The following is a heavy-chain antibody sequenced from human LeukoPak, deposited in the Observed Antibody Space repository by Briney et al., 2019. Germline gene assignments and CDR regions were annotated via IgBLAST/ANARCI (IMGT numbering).Heavy chain of an antibody. Sequence: GESLKISCKASGYTFTNYWIGGMRHTPGKGLEWMGIIHPGDSDTRYRTSFQGQVTMSVDESTSTAYLHWTSLKASDTAIYYCARHAGYCTGGKCYSSYYFDYWGQGTLVTVSS. CDR3: ARHAGYCTGGKCYSSYYFDY. D-gene: IGHD2-15*01. V-gene: IGHV5-51*01. CDR2: IHPGDSDT. CDR1: GYTFTNYW. J-gene: IGHJ4*02.